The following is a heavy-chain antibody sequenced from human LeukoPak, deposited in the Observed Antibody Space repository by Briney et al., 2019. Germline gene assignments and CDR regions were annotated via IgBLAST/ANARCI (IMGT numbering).Heavy chain of an antibody. CDR1: GFTFISYA. D-gene: IGHD5-18*01. Sequence: PGGSLRLSCAASGFTFISYAMSWVRQAPGKGLEWVSAISGSGGSTYYADSVKGRFTISRDNSKNTLYLQMNSLRAEDTAVYYCAKTQDTAMVVPLFDYWGQGTLVTVSS. J-gene: IGHJ4*02. CDR2: ISGSGGST. CDR3: AKTQDTAMVVPLFDY. V-gene: IGHV3-23*01.